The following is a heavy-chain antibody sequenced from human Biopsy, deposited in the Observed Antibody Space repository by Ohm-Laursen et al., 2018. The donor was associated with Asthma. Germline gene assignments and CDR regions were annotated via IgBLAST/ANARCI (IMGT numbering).Heavy chain of an antibody. D-gene: IGHD2-21*01. CDR3: AKDERAYYGSYSKYMQPVPLGD. J-gene: IGHJ4*02. CDR2: ITGSGGFT. V-gene: IGHV3-23*01. CDR1: GFTFSNYV. Sequence: SLRLSCTASGFTFSNYVMSWVRQAPGKGLEWVSSITGSGGFTYYADSVKGRFTISRDKSDNTLYLQMNSLTAEETAVYHCAKDERAYYGSYSKYMQPVPLGDWGQGTVVIVSA.